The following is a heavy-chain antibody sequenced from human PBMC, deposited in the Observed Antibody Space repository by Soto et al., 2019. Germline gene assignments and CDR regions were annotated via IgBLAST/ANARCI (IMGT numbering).Heavy chain of an antibody. V-gene: IGHV3-23*01. Sequence: PGGSLRLSCAASGFTFSSYAMSWVRQAPGKGLEWVSAISGSGGSTYYADSVKGRFTISRDNSKNTLYLQMSSLRAEDTAVYYCARDPTGTTASYYYYMDVWGKGTTVTVSS. CDR3: ARDPTGTTASYYYYMDV. CDR2: ISGSGGST. D-gene: IGHD1-1*01. CDR1: GFTFSSYA. J-gene: IGHJ6*03.